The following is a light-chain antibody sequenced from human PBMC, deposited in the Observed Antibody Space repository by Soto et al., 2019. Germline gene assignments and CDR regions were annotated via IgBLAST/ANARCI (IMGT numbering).Light chain of an antibody. CDR1: QNISPW. J-gene: IGKJ1*01. Sequence: SASVGDRVTIACRASQNISPWLAWYQQKPGKAPKLLIYGASSLEGGVPSRFSGSGSGTDFTLTISSLQPDDFATYYCQQYSNSVTFGQGTKVDIK. CDR2: GAS. CDR3: QQYSNSVT. V-gene: IGKV1-5*01.